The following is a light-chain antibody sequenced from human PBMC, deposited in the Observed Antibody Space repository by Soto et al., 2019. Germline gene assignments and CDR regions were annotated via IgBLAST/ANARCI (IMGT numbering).Light chain of an antibody. CDR2: DAS. J-gene: IGKJ2*01. V-gene: IGKV3-11*01. Sequence: EIVLTQSPATLSLSPGERATLSCRAGQSVSSYLAWYQQKPGQAPRLLIYDASNRATGIPARFSGSGSGTDFTLTISSLEPEDFAVYYCQQRSIWPPYTFGLGTKLEIK. CDR1: QSVSSY. CDR3: QQRSIWPPYT.